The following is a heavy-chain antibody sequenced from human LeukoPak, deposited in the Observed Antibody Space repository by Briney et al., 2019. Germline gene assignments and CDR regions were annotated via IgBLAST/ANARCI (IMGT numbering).Heavy chain of an antibody. D-gene: IGHD3-10*01. CDR1: GFTFSNTW. J-gene: IGHJ3*02. CDR2: IIGDGSEI. Sequence: GASLLLSCAASGFTFSNTWMTWARQAPGKGREWVASIIGDGSEIHYVDSVKGRFTISRDNAKNSLYLQMNSLRAEDTAVYYCARDRQVRGVKDAFDIWGQGTMVTVSS. CDR3: ARDRQVRGVKDAFDI. V-gene: IGHV3-7*01.